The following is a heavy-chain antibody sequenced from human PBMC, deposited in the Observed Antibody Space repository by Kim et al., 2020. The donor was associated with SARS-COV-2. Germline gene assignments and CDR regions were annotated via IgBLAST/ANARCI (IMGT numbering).Heavy chain of an antibody. D-gene: IGHD6-19*01. CDR1: GGSISSYY. CDR2: IYYSGST. V-gene: IGHV4-59*01. CDR3: ARGGVRSAVAGTGSLGYYYYGMDV. J-gene: IGHJ6*02. Sequence: SETLSLTCTVSGGSISSYYWSWIRQPPGKGLEWIGYIYYSGSTNYNPSLKSRVTISVDTSKNQFSLKLSSVTAADTAVYYCARGGVRSAVAGTGSLGYYYYGMDVWGQGTTVTVSS.